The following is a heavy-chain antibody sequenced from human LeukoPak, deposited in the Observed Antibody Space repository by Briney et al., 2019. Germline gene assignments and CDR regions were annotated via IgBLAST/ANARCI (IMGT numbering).Heavy chain of an antibody. D-gene: IGHD3-3*01. Sequence: PSETLSPTCAVYGGSFSGNYWGWIRQPAGKGLEWIGRIYTSGSTNYNPSLKSRVTMSVDTSKNQFSLKLSSVTAADTAVYYCAREGKPGADYDFWSGYYTHYMDVWGKGTTVTVSS. CDR1: GGSFSGNY. CDR2: IYTSGST. J-gene: IGHJ6*03. V-gene: IGHV4-4*07. CDR3: AREGKPGADYDFWSGYYTHYMDV.